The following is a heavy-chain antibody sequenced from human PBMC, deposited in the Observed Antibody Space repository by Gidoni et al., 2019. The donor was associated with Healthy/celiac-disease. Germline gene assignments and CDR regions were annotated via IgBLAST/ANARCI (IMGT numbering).Heavy chain of an antibody. CDR1: GFTFSSYS. Sequence: EVQLVESGGGLVKPGGSLRLSCAASGFTFSSYSMNWVRQAPGKGLEWVSSISSSSSYIYYADSVKGRFTISRDNAKNSLYLQMNSLRAEDTAVYYCARDSSVSGSYYYYGMDVWGQGTTVIVSS. CDR3: ARDSSVSGSYYYYGMDV. J-gene: IGHJ6*02. V-gene: IGHV3-21*01. CDR2: ISSSSSYI.